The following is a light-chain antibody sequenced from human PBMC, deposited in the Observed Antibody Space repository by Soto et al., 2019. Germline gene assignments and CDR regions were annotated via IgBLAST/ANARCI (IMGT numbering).Light chain of an antibody. CDR1: TGAVTSGHY. CDR2: DTS. Sequence: QTVVTQEPSLTVSPGGPVTLTCGSSTGAVTSGHYPYWFQQKPGQAPRTLIYDTSNKHSWTPARFSVSLLGGKAALTLSGAQPEDEAEYHCLLSYSGARHVVFGGGTKLTVL. V-gene: IGLV7-46*01. J-gene: IGLJ2*01. CDR3: LLSYSGARHVV.